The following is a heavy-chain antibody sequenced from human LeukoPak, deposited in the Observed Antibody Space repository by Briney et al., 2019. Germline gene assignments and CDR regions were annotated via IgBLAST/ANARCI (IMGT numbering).Heavy chain of an antibody. D-gene: IGHD3-10*01. CDR2: LNWNGGTT. J-gene: IGHJ4*02. Sequence: PGGSLRLSCAASGFTFDDNGMSWVRQAPGKGLEWVSGLNWNGGTTGCADSVKGRFTVSRDNAKNFLYLQMNSLRAEDTALYYCATHSYYYGSGSYPHYLDYWGQGTLVTVSS. V-gene: IGHV3-20*04. CDR3: ATHSYYYGSGSYPHYLDY. CDR1: GFTFDDNG.